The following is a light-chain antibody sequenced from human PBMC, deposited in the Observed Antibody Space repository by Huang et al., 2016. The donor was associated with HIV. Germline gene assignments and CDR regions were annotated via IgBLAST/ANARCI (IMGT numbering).Light chain of an antibody. V-gene: IGKV3-15*01. CDR2: GSS. J-gene: IGKJ4*01. CDR3: QQYNNWLLS. CDR1: WSVSSH. Sequence: IVMTQSPATLSVSPGERVTVSCRANWSVSSHLAWYQQRHGQAPRLLNYGSSTRAPGIPARFSGSGYGRDFSRTISSLQSEDCALYYCQQYNNWLLSFGGGTRVDI.